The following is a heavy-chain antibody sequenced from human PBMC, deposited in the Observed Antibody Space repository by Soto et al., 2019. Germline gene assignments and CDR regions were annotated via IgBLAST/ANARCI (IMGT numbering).Heavy chain of an antibody. J-gene: IGHJ6*02. Sequence: QVQLVESGGGVVQPGRSLRLSCAASGFTFSSYGMHWVRQAPDKGLEWVAVIWYDGSNKYYADSVKGRFTISRDNSKNTLYLQMNSLRAEDTAVYYCSGGRCYYYGMDVWGQGTTVTVSS. CDR1: GFTFSSYG. CDR3: SGGRCYYYGMDV. D-gene: IGHD2-15*01. CDR2: IWYDGSNK. V-gene: IGHV3-33*01.